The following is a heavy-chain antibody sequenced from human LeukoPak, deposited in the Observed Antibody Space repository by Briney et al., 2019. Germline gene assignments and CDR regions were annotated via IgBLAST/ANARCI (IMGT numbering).Heavy chain of an antibody. Sequence: SETLSLTCTVSGFSISSGYYWGWIQQPPGKGLEWIGSIYHSGITYNNPSLKSRVTISVDTSKNQFSLKLNSVTAADTAVYYCARGYSSSWYDFEYWGQGTLVTVSS. J-gene: IGHJ4*02. V-gene: IGHV4-38-2*02. CDR1: GFSISSGYY. D-gene: IGHD6-13*01. CDR2: IYHSGIT. CDR3: ARGYSSSWYDFEY.